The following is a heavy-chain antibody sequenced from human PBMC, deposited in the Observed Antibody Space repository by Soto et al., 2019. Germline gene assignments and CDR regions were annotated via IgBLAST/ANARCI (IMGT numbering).Heavy chain of an antibody. Sequence: GGSLRLSCVVSGFTFSSYWMNWVRQAPGKGLEWVANIKQDGSERYYVDSAKGRFTISRDNAKNSLYLQMNSLSAEDTAIYYCATSRTFDYWGQGTLVTVSS. CDR3: ATSRTFDY. CDR1: GFTFSSYW. V-gene: IGHV3-7*01. D-gene: IGHD6-13*01. J-gene: IGHJ4*02. CDR2: IKQDGSER.